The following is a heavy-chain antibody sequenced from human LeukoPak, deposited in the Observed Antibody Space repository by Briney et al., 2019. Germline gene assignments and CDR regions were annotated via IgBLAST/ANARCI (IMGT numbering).Heavy chain of an antibody. Sequence: SETRSLTCTVSGGSISSYYWSWIRQPPGKGLEWIGYILYSGTTNSNPSLKSRVTISVDTSKNQISLKLSSVTAADTAVYYCARMGGYSGYATHWGQGTLVTVSS. CDR1: GGSISSYY. J-gene: IGHJ4*02. CDR2: ILYSGTT. CDR3: ARMGGYSGYATH. D-gene: IGHD5-12*01. V-gene: IGHV4-59*08.